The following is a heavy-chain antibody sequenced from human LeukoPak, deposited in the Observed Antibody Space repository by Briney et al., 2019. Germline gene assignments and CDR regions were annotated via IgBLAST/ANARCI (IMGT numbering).Heavy chain of an antibody. V-gene: IGHV1-2*02. D-gene: IGHD3-10*01. CDR3: ARDLERAYGSGSYAVSDP. Sequence: ASVKVSCKASGYTFTGYYMHWVRQAPGQGLEWMGWINPNSGGTNHAQKFQGRVTMTRDTSISTAYMELSRLRSDDTAVYYCARDLERAYGSGSYAVSDPWGQGTLVTVSS. CDR1: GYTFTGYY. CDR2: INPNSGGT. J-gene: IGHJ5*02.